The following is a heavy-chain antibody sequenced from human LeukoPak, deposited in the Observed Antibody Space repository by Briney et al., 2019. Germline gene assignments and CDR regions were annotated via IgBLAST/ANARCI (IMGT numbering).Heavy chain of an antibody. CDR2: IDVGSGNT. Sequence: SVKVSCKASGFTFTSSAMQWVRQASGQRLEWMGWIDVGSGNTNYAQKFQERVTITRDMSTSTAYMELSSLRSEDTTVYYCAAIAPQKHLLWSFDYWGQGTLVTVSS. V-gene: IGHV1-58*02. CDR3: AAIAPQKHLLWSFDY. J-gene: IGHJ4*02. D-gene: IGHD2-21*01. CDR1: GFTFTSSA.